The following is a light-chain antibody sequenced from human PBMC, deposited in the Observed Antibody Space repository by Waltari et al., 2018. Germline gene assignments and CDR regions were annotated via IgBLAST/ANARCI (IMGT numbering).Light chain of an antibody. V-gene: IGKV1-39*01. Sequence: DIQMTQSPSSLSASVGDSVTITCRASQSINSYLNWYHQKPGKAPDLLIFGASTLQSGVPPRFSASGSGTEFTLTISSLQPEDFATYYCQQANSFPFTFGQGTRLEIK. CDR3: QQANSFPFT. CDR2: GAS. J-gene: IGKJ5*01. CDR1: QSINSY.